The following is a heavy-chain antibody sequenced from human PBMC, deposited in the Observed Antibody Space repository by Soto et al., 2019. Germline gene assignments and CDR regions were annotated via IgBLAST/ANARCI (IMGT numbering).Heavy chain of an antibody. V-gene: IGHV3-23*01. CDR1: GFTFSSYA. D-gene: IGHD3-3*01. J-gene: IGHJ4*02. CDR3: AKDSLQLRFLEWLSLYFDY. Sequence: GGSLRLSCAASGFTFSSYAMSWVRQAPGKGLEWVSAISGSGGSTYYADSVKGRFTISRDNSKNTLYLQMNSLRAEDTAVYYCAKDSLQLRFLEWLSLYFDYWGQGTLVTVSS. CDR2: ISGSGGST.